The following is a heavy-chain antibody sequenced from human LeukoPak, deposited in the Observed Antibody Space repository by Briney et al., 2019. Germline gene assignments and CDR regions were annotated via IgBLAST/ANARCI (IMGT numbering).Heavy chain of an antibody. CDR1: GDSISSSGYY. CDR2: IHHSGNT. D-gene: IGHD3-10*01. V-gene: IGHV4-39*07. Sequence: SETLSLTCSVSGDSISSSGYYWDWIRQPPGKGLEWIGSIHHSGNTNYNPSLKSRVTISVDTSKNQFSLKLSSVTAADTAVYYCNSGSYYHFDYWGQGTLVTVSS. J-gene: IGHJ4*02. CDR3: NSGSYYHFDY.